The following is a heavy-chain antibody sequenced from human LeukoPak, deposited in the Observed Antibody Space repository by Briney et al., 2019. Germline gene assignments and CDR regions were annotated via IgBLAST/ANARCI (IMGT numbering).Heavy chain of an antibody. J-gene: IGHJ4*02. D-gene: IGHD5-12*01. Sequence: EWMGWISTYNGNTNYAQKLQGRVTMTTDTSTSTAYTELRSLRSDDTAVYYCARVTGGYDGDWGQGTLVTVSS. V-gene: IGHV1-18*01. CDR2: ISTYNGNT. CDR3: ARVTGGYDGD.